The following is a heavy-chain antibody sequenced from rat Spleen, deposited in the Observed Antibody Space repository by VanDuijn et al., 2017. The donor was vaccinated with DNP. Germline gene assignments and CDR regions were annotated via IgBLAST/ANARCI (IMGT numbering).Heavy chain of an antibody. CDR2: INKDSSTI. V-gene: IGHV4-2*01. D-gene: IGHD1-3*01. Sequence: EVKLVESGGGLVQPGRSLKLSCAASGFNFNDYWMVWVRQAPGKGLEWIGEINKDSSTITYSPPLKDKFTISRDNAQNTLYLQMSKLGSEDTAIYYCARGPNYGGYADYFDYWGQGVMVTVSS. J-gene: IGHJ2*01. CDR1: GFNFNDYW. CDR3: ARGPNYGGYADYFDY.